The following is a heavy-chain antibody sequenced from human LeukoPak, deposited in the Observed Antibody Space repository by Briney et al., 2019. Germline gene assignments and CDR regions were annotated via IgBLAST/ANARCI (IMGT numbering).Heavy chain of an antibody. CDR1: GFTFSSYS. CDR2: ISSSSSYI. J-gene: IGHJ3*02. CDR3: ASRISSSGLVLWAFDI. Sequence: PGGSLRLSCAASGFTFSSYSMNWVRQAPGKGLEWVSSISSSSSYIYYADSVKGRFTISRDNAKNSLYLQMNSLRAEDTAVYYCASRISSSGLVLWAFDIWGQGTMVSVSS. D-gene: IGHD6-19*01. V-gene: IGHV3-21*01.